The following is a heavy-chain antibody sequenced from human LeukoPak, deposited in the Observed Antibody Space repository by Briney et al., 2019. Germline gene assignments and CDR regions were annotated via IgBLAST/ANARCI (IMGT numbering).Heavy chain of an antibody. V-gene: IGHV4-38-2*02. J-gene: IGHJ4*02. CDR1: GYSISSNYY. D-gene: IGHD5-18*01. Sequence: PSETLSLTCTVSGYSISSNYYWGWIRQPPGKGLEWIGSIYHSGSTYYNPSLKSRVTISVDTSKNQFSLKLSSVTAADTAVYYCARGDVDTAMVSFDYWGQGTLVTVSS. CDR3: ARGDVDTAMVSFDY. CDR2: IYHSGST.